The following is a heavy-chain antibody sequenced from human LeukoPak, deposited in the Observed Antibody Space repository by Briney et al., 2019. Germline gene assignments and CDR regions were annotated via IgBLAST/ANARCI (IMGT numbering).Heavy chain of an antibody. CDR1: GGSISSYY. CDR3: ARVLYCGGDCYPGYFDL. D-gene: IGHD2-21*01. V-gene: IGHV4-59*08. CDR2: IYYSGST. J-gene: IGHJ2*01. Sequence: SETLSLTCTVSGGSISSYYWSWIRQPPGKGLEWIGYIYYSGSTNYNPSLKSRVTISVDTSKNQFSLKLSSVTAADTAVYYCARVLYCGGDCYPGYFDLWGRGTLVTVSS.